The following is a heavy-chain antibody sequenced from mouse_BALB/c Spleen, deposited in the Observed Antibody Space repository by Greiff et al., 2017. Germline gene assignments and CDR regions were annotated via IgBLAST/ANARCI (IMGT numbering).Heavy chain of an antibody. V-gene: IGHV1S29*02. J-gene: IGHJ2*01. CDR2: IYPYNGGT. Sequence: EVQGVESGPELVKPGASVKISCKASGYTFTDYNMHWVKQSHGKSLEWIGYIYPYNGGTGYNQKFKSKATLTVDNSSSTAYMELRSLTSEDSAVYYCARLRRMGYYFDYWGQGTTLTVSS. CDR3: ARLRRMGYYFDY. CDR1: GYTFTDYN.